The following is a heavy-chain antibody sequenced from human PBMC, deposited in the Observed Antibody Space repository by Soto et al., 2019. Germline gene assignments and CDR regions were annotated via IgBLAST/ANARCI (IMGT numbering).Heavy chain of an antibody. D-gene: IGHD2-15*01. V-gene: IGHV1-2*02. CDR1: GYTFTGYY. CDR3: ARDHEHGNDGICYYNGMDV. J-gene: IGHJ6*02. CDR2: INPNSGGT. Sequence: QVQLVQSGAEVKKPGASVKVSCKASGYTFTGYYMHWVRQAPGQGLEWMGWINPNSGGTNSAEKFHGRVTRTRDDSTTTAYMELSRLVSDDTAVYFWARDHEHGNDGICYYNGMDVWGQGTTVTVSS.